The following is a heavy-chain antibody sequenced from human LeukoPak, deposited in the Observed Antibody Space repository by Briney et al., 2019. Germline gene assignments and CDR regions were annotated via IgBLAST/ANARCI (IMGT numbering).Heavy chain of an antibody. V-gene: IGHV3-48*04. CDR2: ISSSGSTI. D-gene: IGHD3-22*01. J-gene: IGHJ4*02. CDR3: ARDHDSSGYYLYYFDY. Sequence: GGTLRLSCAASGFTFSSYGMSWVRQAPGKGLEWVSYISSSGSTIYYADSVKGRFTISRDNAKNSLYLQMNSLRAEDTAVYYCARDHDSSGYYLYYFDYWGQGTLVTVSS. CDR1: GFTFSSYG.